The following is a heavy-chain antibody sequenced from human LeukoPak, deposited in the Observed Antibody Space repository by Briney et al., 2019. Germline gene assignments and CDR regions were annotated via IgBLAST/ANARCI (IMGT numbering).Heavy chain of an antibody. Sequence: PSETLSLTCVVYGGSFSGNYWSWIRQPPGKGLEWIGEINSSGSTNYNPSLKSRVTISVDTSKNQFSLKVSSVTAADTAVYYCARGYNRGSYYNYWGQGTLVTVSS. V-gene: IGHV4-34*01. CDR2: INSSGST. J-gene: IGHJ4*02. CDR3: ARGYNRGSYYNY. CDR1: GGSFSGNY. D-gene: IGHD1-26*01.